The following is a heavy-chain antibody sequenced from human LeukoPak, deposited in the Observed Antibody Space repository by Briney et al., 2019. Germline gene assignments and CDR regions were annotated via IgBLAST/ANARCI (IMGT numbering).Heavy chain of an antibody. J-gene: IGHJ4*02. CDR2: IAPSDSYT. V-gene: IGHV5-10-1*01. CDR3: ASLVVIGTYYFDY. Sequence: GESLSISSQGPRDRFSSHSISWVRQMPGKGLEWLGRIAPSDSYTSYSPSFQGHVTIPADKSISTAYLQWSSLEASDTAMYFCASLVVIGTYYFDYWGQGTLATVSS. D-gene: IGHD2-21*01. CDR1: RDRFSSHS.